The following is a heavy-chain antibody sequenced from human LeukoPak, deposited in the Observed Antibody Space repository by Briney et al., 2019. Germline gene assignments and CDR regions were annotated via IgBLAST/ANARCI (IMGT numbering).Heavy chain of an antibody. Sequence: GGSLRLSCAASGLTVADNYFSWVRQAPGKGLEWVSVIFPDGRTYHADSVKGRFTISRDRPKNTLLLQMNSLRADDTALYHCARTNTVYGDFDYWGQGILVTVSS. D-gene: IGHD2/OR15-2a*01. V-gene: IGHV3-53*01. CDR3: ARTNTVYGDFDY. CDR2: IFPDGRT. CDR1: GLTVADNY. J-gene: IGHJ4*02.